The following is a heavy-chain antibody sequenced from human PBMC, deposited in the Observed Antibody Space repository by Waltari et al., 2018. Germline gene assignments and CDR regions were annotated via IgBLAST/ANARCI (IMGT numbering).Heavy chain of an antibody. Sequence: EVQLLESGGGLVQPGGSLRLSCAASGFTFSSYALSWVRQAPGKGLEWVSAISGGGGGTYCADSVKGRFTISRDNSKNTLYLQMNSLGAEDAAVYYCAKGGGSSWFYYFDYWGQGTLVTVSS. CDR1: GFTFSSYA. CDR3: AKGGGSSWFYYFDY. D-gene: IGHD6-13*01. J-gene: IGHJ4*02. CDR2: ISGGGGGT. V-gene: IGHV3-23*01.